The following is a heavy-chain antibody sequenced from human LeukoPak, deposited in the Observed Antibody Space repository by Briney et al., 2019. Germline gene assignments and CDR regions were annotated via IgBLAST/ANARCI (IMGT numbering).Heavy chain of an antibody. Sequence: SGGSLRLSCAASGFTFSSYSMNWVRQAPGKGLEWVAVIWYDGSNKYYADSVKGRFTISRDNSKNTLYLQMNSLRAEDTAVYYCAKAVAVAGTGYYYYYGMDVWGQGTTVTVSS. J-gene: IGHJ6*02. CDR3: AKAVAVAGTGYYYYYGMDV. CDR1: GFTFSSYS. V-gene: IGHV3-30*02. D-gene: IGHD6-19*01. CDR2: IWYDGSNK.